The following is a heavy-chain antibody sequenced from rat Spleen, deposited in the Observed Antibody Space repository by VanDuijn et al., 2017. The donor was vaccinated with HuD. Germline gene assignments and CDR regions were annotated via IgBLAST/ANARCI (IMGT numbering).Heavy chain of an antibody. D-gene: IGHD1-6*01. CDR2: IINIGGDT. CDR1: GFTFSNYY. CDR3: ARHAIYVYYGLLPNFDY. V-gene: IGHV5-25*01. Sequence: EVQLVESGGGLVQPGRSLKLSCAASGFTFSNYYMAWVRQAPGKGLEWVASIINIGGDTYYSDSVKGRFNVSRDNAKSTLYLQMSSLRSEDTATYYCARHAIYVYYGLLPNFDYWGQGVMVTVSS. J-gene: IGHJ2*01.